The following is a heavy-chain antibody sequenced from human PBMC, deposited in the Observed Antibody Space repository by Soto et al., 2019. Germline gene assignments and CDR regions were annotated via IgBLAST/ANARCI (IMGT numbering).Heavy chain of an antibody. J-gene: IGHJ4*02. D-gene: IGHD6-19*01. CDR2: INHSGST. V-gene: IGHV4-34*01. Sequence: SEPQPLTYAVDGGTFSGYCWSWIRQPPGKGLEWIGEINHSGSTNYNPSLKSRVTISVDTSKNQFSLKLSSVTAADTAVYYCARRPWRYSSGWFDYWGQGTLVTVSS. CDR1: GGTFSGYC. CDR3: ARRPWRYSSGWFDY.